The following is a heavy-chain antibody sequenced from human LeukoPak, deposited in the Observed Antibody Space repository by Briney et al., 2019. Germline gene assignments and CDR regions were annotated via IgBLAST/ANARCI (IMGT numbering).Heavy chain of an antibody. D-gene: IGHD3-22*01. CDR2: ISGSGGNT. V-gene: IGHV3-23*01. J-gene: IGHJ4*02. Sequence: GGSLRLSCAASGFTFSSYAVSWVRQAPGKGLEWVSAISGSGGNTYYADSVNGRFTISRDNSKNTLYLQMNSQRAEDPAVYYCATRRADSSGFDHWGQGTLVTVSS. CDR3: ATRRADSSGFDH. CDR1: GFTFSSYA.